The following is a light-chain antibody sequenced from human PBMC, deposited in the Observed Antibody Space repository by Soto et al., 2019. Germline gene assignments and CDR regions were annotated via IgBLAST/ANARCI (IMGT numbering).Light chain of an antibody. CDR2: DAY. Sequence: DIQMTQSPSTLSASVGDGVTITCRASQSISRWLDWYQQKPGKAPKLLIYDAYSLESGVPSRFSGSGFGTEFTLTISSLQPDDLAAYYFQQYNNWSGLTVGGGTKVEI. V-gene: IGKV1-5*01. CDR3: QQYNNWSGLT. J-gene: IGKJ4*01. CDR1: QSISRW.